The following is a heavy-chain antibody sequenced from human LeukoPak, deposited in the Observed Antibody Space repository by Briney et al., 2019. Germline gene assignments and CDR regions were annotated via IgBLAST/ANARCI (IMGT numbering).Heavy chain of an antibody. J-gene: IGHJ4*02. CDR1: GGSISSSY. CDR3: ARDPNSAL. D-gene: IGHD4-23*01. V-gene: IGHV4-4*07. Sequence: SETLSLTCTVSGGSISSSYWSWIRQPAGKRLEWIGRVHTTGSTNYNPSFKSRVTMSIDTSKKQFSLKLTSVTAADTAVYYCARDPNSALWGRGTLVTVSS. CDR2: VHTTGST.